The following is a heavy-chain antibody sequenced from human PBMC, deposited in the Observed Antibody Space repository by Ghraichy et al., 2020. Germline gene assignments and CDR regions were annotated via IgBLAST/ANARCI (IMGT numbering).Heavy chain of an antibody. Sequence: ASVKVSCKASGYTFTGYYMHWVRQAPGQGLEWMGWINPNSGGTNYAQKFQGRVAMTRDTSISTAYMELSRLRSDDTAVYYCARVDTAMAARVGSYSDYYYYYGMDVWGQGTTVTVSS. D-gene: IGHD5-18*01. CDR3: ARVDTAMAARVGSYSDYYYYYGMDV. V-gene: IGHV1-2*02. CDR2: INPNSGGT. CDR1: GYTFTGYY. J-gene: IGHJ6*02.